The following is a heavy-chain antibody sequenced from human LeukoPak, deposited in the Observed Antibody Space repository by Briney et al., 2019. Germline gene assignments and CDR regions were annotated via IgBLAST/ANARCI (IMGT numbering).Heavy chain of an antibody. V-gene: IGHV4-59*01. Sequence: SETLSLTCTVSGGSISSYYWSWIRQPPGKGLEWIGYIYYSGSTNYNPSLKSRVTISVETSKKQFSLKLSSVTAADTAVYYCARGGDYYYYYGMDVWGQGTTVTVSS. CDR3: ARGGDYYYYYGMDV. CDR2: IYYSGST. CDR1: GGSISSYY. D-gene: IGHD3-3*01. J-gene: IGHJ6*02.